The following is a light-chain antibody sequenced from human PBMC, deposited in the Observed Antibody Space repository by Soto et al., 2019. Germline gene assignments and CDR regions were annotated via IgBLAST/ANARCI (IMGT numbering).Light chain of an antibody. CDR2: DAS. V-gene: IGKV1-5*01. Sequence: DIQMTQSPSTLSASVGDRVTITCRASQSISSWLAWYQQKPGKAPKLLIYDASSLESGVPSRFRGSGSGTEFTLTISSLQPDDFATYYCQQYNSYSPWTFGLVTIVDIX. CDR1: QSISSW. CDR3: QQYNSYSPWT. J-gene: IGKJ1*01.